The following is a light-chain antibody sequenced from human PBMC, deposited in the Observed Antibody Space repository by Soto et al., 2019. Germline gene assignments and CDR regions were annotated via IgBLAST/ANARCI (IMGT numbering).Light chain of an antibody. CDR1: QRVSSSY. J-gene: IGKJ1*01. V-gene: IGKV3-20*01. CDR2: GAS. Sequence: LTQSQGTLALSPGERATLSCRASQRVSSSYLAWYQQKPGQAPRLLIYGASTRATGIPARFSGSGSGTEFTLTISSLQSEDFAVYYCQQYGSSPTFGQGTKVDIK. CDR3: QQYGSSPT.